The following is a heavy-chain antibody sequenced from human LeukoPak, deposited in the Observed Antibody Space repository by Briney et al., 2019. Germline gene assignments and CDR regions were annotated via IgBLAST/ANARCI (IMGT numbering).Heavy chain of an antibody. CDR3: ARKDGFDAFDI. CDR2: INPSGGST. J-gene: IGHJ3*02. CDR1: GYTFTSYY. V-gene: IGHV1-46*01. D-gene: IGHD2-15*01. Sequence: GASVKVSCKASGYTFTSYYMHWVRQAPGQGLEWMGIINPSGGSTSYAQKFQGRVTMTRDTSTSTVYMDLSSLRSEDTAVYYCARKDGFDAFDIWGQGTMVTVSS.